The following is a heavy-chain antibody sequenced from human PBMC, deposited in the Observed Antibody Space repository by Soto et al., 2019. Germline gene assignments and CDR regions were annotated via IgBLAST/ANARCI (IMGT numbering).Heavy chain of an antibody. CDR3: AGSSSSQFRSLQWVDPLDS. Sequence: SETLSLTCAVSGYSISSGCYWGWIRQPPGKGLEGIGGIYHSGSTYYNPSLKSRVTISVDTSKKQFSLKLRSVTAADTAVYYCAGSSSSQFRSLQWVDPLDSWGPITTVT. CDR1: GYSISSGCY. V-gene: IGHV4-38-2*01. CDR2: IYHSGST. J-gene: IGHJ4*02. D-gene: IGHD3-3*01.